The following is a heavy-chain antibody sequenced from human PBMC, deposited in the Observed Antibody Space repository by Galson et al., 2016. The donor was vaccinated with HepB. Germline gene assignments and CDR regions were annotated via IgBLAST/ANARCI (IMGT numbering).Heavy chain of an antibody. CDR2: IVVGSGDT. D-gene: IGHD1-1*01. V-gene: IGHV1-58*01. CDR1: GFTFPTSA. J-gene: IGHJ6*02. CDR3: ATDFDTGRQSHNHYGLDV. Sequence: SVKVSCKAFGFTFPTSAVQWLRQARGRRPEWLGWIVVGSGDTNYAQKFQDRVTITWDKSTSAGYMEMRKLRSEDTAVYYCATDFDTGRQSHNHYGLDVWGQGTTVTVS.